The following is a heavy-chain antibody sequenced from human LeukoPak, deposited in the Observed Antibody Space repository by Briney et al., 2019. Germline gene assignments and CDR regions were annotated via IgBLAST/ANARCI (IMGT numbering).Heavy chain of an antibody. CDR3: ARDGYCSGGSCHSFEY. J-gene: IGHJ4*02. Sequence: ASVKVSCKAFGYIFTSYYMHWVRQAPGQGLEWMGIINPHADSTTYAQKFQGRVTMTRDMSTSTVYMELSSLRSEDTAVYFCARDGYCSGGSCHSFEYWGQGTLVTVSS. V-gene: IGHV1-46*01. D-gene: IGHD2-15*01. CDR1: GYIFTSYY. CDR2: INPHADST.